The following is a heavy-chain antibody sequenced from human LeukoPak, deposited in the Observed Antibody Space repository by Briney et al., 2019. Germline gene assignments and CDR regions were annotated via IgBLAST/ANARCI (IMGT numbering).Heavy chain of an antibody. D-gene: IGHD3-10*01. CDR3: ARRYGSITMVRGVIMAWFDP. V-gene: IGHV4-34*01. CDR1: GGSFSGYY. CDR2: INHSGST. J-gene: IGHJ5*02. Sequence: NPSETLSLTCAVYGGSFSGYYWSWIRQPPGKGLEWIGEINHSGSTNYNPSLKSRVTISVDTSKNQFSLKLSSVTAADTAVYYCARRYGSITMVRGVIMAWFDPWGQGTLVTVSS.